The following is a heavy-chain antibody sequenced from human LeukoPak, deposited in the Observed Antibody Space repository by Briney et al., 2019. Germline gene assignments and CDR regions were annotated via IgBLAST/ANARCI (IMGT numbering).Heavy chain of an antibody. J-gene: IGHJ4*02. CDR3: ARAARHYDIPDAGSSDY. CDR1: GGSISSYY. CDR2: IYYSGST. Sequence: SETLSLTCTVSGGSISSYYWSWIRQPPGKGLEWIGYIYYSGSTNYNPSLKSRVTISVDTSKNQFSLKLSSVTAADTAVYYCARAARHYDIPDAGSSDYWGQGTLVTVSS. D-gene: IGHD3-9*01. V-gene: IGHV4-59*01.